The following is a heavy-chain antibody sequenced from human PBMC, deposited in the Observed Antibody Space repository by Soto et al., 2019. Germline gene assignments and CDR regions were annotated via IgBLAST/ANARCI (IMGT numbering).Heavy chain of an antibody. J-gene: IGHJ3*02. CDR1: GGTFSSYA. CDR2: IIPIFGTA. Sequence: ASVKVSCKASGGTFSSYAISWVRQAPGQGLEWVGGIIPIFGTANYAQKFQGRVTITADESTSTAYMELSSLRSEDTAVYYCARGLGAPAAFDIWGQGTMVTVSS. V-gene: IGHV1-69*13. D-gene: IGHD4-17*01. CDR3: ARGLGAPAAFDI.